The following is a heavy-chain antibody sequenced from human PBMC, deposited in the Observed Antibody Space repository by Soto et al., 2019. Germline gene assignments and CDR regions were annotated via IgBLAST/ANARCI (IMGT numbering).Heavy chain of an antibody. D-gene: IGHD4-17*01. CDR1: GFTFSSYA. CDR2: ISGSGGST. V-gene: IGHV3-23*01. Sequence: GGSLRLSCAASGFTFSSYAMSWVRQAPGKGLEWVSAISGSGGSTYYADSVKGRFTISRDNAKNTLYLQMNSLRAEDTAVYYCAKVAICTRDYDYGDYAPPEYWFDPWGQGTLVTVSS. CDR3: AKVAICTRDYDYGDYAPPEYWFDP. J-gene: IGHJ5*02.